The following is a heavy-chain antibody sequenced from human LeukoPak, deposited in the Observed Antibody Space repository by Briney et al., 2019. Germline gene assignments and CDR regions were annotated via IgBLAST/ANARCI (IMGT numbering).Heavy chain of an antibody. CDR3: AKVAGPYCSGGSCPHFDY. D-gene: IGHD2-15*01. Sequence: GGSLRLSCAASGFTFSSYAMSWVRQAPGKGLEWVSAISGSGGSTYYADSVKGRFTISRDNSKNTLYLQMSSLRAEDTAVYYCAKVAGPYCSGGSCPHFDYWGQGTLVTVSS. CDR1: GFTFSSYA. V-gene: IGHV3-23*01. J-gene: IGHJ4*02. CDR2: ISGSGGST.